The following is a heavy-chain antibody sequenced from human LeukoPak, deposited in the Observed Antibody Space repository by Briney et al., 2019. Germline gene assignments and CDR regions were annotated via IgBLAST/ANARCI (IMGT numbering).Heavy chain of an antibody. V-gene: IGHV3-11*03. CDR3: ARHLGGYCSGVSCHFDY. J-gene: IGHJ4*02. CDR2: ISSSSSYT. Sequence: GGSLRLSCAASGFTFSDYYMSWIRQAPGKGLEWVSYISSSSSYTNYADSVKGRFTISRDNAKNSLYLQMNSLRAEDTAVYYCARHLGGYCSGVSCHFDYWGQGTLVSVSS. D-gene: IGHD2-15*01. CDR1: GFTFSDYY.